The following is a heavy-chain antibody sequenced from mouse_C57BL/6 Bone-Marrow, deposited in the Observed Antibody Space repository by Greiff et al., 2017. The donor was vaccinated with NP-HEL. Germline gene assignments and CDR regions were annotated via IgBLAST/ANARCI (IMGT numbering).Heavy chain of an antibody. CDR3: ARRYRGLYYYAMDY. D-gene: IGHD2-12*01. CDR1: GFTFSDYG. V-gene: IGHV5-17*01. J-gene: IGHJ4*01. CDR2: ISSGSSTI. Sequence: DVMLVESGGGLVKPGGSLKLSCAASGFTFSDYGMHWVRQAPEKGLEWVAYISSGSSTIYYAETVKGRFTISRDNAKNTLLLQMTSLRSEDTAMYYCARRYRGLYYYAMDYRGQGTSVTVSS.